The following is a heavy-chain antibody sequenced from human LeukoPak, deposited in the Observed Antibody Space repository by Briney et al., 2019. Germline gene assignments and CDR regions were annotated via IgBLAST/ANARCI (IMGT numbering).Heavy chain of an antibody. Sequence: GGSLRLSCAASGFTFSSYSMNWVRQAPGKGLEWVSSISSSSSYIYYADSVKGRFTISRDNAKNSLYLQMNSLRAEDTAVYYCARQAYCGGDCYPNIHYYYYYMDVWGKGTTVTISS. D-gene: IGHD2-21*02. J-gene: IGHJ6*03. CDR3: ARQAYCGGDCYPNIHYYYYYMDV. CDR1: GFTFSSYS. CDR2: ISSSSSYI. V-gene: IGHV3-21*01.